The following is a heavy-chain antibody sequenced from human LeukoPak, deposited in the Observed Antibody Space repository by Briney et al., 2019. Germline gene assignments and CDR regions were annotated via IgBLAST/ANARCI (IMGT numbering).Heavy chain of an antibody. D-gene: IGHD4-23*01. CDR3: ATTVVNYGADS. CDR2: IYYSGST. CDR1: GGSISSGDYY. V-gene: IGHV4-30-4*01. J-gene: IGHJ4*02. Sequence: PSETLSLTCTVSGGSISSGDYYWSWIRQPPGKGLEWMGNIYYSGSTYYNPSLKSRVTISVDTSKNQFSLKLSSVTAADTAVYYCATTVVNYGADSWGQGTLVTVSS.